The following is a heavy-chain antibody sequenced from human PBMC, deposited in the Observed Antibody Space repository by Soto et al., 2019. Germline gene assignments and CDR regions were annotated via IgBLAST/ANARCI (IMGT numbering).Heavy chain of an antibody. Sequence: PSETLSLTRTVSGGSISSYYWSWILQPPGKGLEWIGYIYYSGSTNYNPSLKSRVTISVDTSKNQFSLKLSSVTAADTAVYYCARDPGNYDYIWGSYRLPYYFEYWGQGTLVTVSS. CDR2: IYYSGST. J-gene: IGHJ4*02. CDR1: GGSISSYY. D-gene: IGHD3-16*02. V-gene: IGHV4-59*01. CDR3: ARDPGNYDYIWGSYRLPYYFEY.